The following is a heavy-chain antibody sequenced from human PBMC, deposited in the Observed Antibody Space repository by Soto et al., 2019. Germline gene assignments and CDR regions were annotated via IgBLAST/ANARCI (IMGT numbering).Heavy chain of an antibody. Sequence: PGGSLRLSCAASGFIVNGKSYLSLVHQAPGKGLECLSAVYSASGTFYADSVKGRFTVSLDNVKNSVYLQMNSLRSEDTGVYYRATWPLRAHAFDVWGPGTKVTV. J-gene: IGHJ3*01. V-gene: IGHV3-53*01. D-gene: IGHD4-17*01. CDR3: ATWPLRAHAFDV. CDR2: VYSASGT. CDR1: GFIVNGKSY.